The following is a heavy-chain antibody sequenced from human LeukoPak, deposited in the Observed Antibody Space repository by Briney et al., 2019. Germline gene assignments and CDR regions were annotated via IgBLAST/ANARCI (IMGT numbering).Heavy chain of an antibody. CDR3: ARGQRRIAAAGTYYYYYMDV. D-gene: IGHD6-13*01. CDR2: MNPNSGNT. Sequence: ASVKVSCKASGYTFTSYDINWVRQATGQGLEWMGWMNPNSGNTGYAQKSQGRVTMTRNTSISTAYMELSSLRSEDTAVYYCARGQRRIAAAGTYYYYYMDVWGKGTTVTISS. J-gene: IGHJ6*03. CDR1: GYTFTSYD. V-gene: IGHV1-8*01.